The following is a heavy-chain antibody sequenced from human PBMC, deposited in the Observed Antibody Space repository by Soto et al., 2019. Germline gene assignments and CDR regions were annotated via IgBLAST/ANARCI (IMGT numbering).Heavy chain of an antibody. CDR1: GFTFSSYA. J-gene: IGHJ6*03. CDR3: AKVPCPSGPLYYYYMDV. V-gene: IGHV3-23*01. CDR2: ISGSGGRT. Sequence: EVQLLESGGGLVQPGGSLRLSCAASGFTFSSYAMSWVCQAPGKGLEWVSAISGSGGRTYYADSVKGRFTISRDNSKNKLYLQMNSLRAEDTAVYYCAKVPCPSGPLYYYYMDVWGKGTTVTVSS.